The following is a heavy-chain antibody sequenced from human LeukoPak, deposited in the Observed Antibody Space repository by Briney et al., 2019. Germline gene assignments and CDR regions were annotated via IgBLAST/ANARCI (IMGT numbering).Heavy chain of an antibody. CDR3: AKDKDPWKSTSISDFDY. D-gene: IGHD1-1*01. Sequence: PGGSLRLSCAASGFTFSTYGMHWVRQAPGKGLGGVAFIRYDGSNKYYADSVKGRFTISRDNSKNTLYLQMNSLRAEDTAVYFCAKDKDPWKSTSISDFDYWGQGTPVTVSS. CDR2: IRYDGSNK. V-gene: IGHV3-30*02. CDR1: GFTFSTYG. J-gene: IGHJ4*02.